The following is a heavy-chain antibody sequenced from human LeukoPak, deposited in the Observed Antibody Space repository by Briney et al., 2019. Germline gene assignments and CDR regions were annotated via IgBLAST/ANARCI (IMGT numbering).Heavy chain of an antibody. CDR1: GGSFSGYY. V-gene: IGHV4-34*01. CDR3: ARGRSSGYYHY. Sequence: SETLSLTCAVYGGSFSGYYWSWIRQPPGKGLEWIGEINHSGSTDYNPSLKSRVTISVDTSKNQFSLKLSSVTAADTAVYYCARGRSSGYYHYWGQGTLVTVSS. D-gene: IGHD3-22*01. J-gene: IGHJ4*02. CDR2: INHSGST.